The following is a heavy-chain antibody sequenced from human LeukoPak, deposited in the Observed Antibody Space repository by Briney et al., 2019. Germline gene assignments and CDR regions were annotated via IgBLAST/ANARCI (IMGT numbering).Heavy chain of an antibody. CDR2: IIPIFGTA. D-gene: IGHD1-1*01. Sequence: SVKVSCKASGGTFSSYAISWVRQAPGQGLEWMGGIIPIFGTANYAQKFQGRVTITADESTSTAYMELSSLRSEDTAVYCCARTSPTGTKVYYYMDVWGKGTTVTVSS. CDR3: ARTSPTGTKVYYYMDV. J-gene: IGHJ6*03. V-gene: IGHV1-69*13. CDR1: GGTFSSYA.